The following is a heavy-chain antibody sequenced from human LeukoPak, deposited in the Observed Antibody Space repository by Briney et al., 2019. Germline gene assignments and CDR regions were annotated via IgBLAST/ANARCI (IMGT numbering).Heavy chain of an antibody. CDR3: ARDLVGSSSLAFDI. CDR1: GGSFSGYY. D-gene: IGHD6-13*01. Sequence: SETLSLTCAVYGGSFSGYYWSWIRQPPGKGLEWIGYIYYSGSTNYNPSLKSRVTISVDTSKNQFSLKLSSVTAADTAVYYCARDLVGSSSLAFDIWGQGTMVTVSS. V-gene: IGHV4-59*01. J-gene: IGHJ3*02. CDR2: IYYSGST.